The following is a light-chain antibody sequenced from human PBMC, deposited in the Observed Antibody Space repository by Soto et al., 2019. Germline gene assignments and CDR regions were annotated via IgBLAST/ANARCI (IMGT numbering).Light chain of an antibody. J-gene: IGLJ3*02. Sequence: QSVLAQAPSASGTPGQRVIISCSGSVSNIGNNPVNWYQQLPGTAPTLVIHGNNQRPSGVPDRFSGSKSGTSATLAISGLQSEDEADYYCAVWDDSLHARVFGGGTKLTVL. CDR1: VSNIGNNP. CDR3: AVWDDSLHARV. CDR2: GNN. V-gene: IGLV1-44*01.